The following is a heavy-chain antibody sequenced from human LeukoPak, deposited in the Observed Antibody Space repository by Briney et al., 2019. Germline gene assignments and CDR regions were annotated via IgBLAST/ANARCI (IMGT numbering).Heavy chain of an antibody. CDR3: AVVPISSSWPIDY. CDR2: MNPKSGNT. D-gene: IGHD6-13*01. V-gene: IGHV1-8*01. J-gene: IGHJ4*02. CDR1: GYTFTSYD. Sequence: ASVKVSCKASGYTFTSYDINWVRQATGQGLEWMGWMNPKSGNTGYAQKFQGRVTMTRNTSISTAYMELSSLRSEDTAVYYCAVVPISSSWPIDYWGQGTLVTVSS.